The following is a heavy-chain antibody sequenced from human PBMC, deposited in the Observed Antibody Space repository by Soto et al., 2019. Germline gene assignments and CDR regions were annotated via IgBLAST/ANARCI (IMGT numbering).Heavy chain of an antibody. V-gene: IGHV4-59*01. CDR1: GGSISSYY. J-gene: IGHJ4*02. CDR3: AMKTYYYDSSGYHTPSHFDY. CDR2: IYYSGST. D-gene: IGHD3-22*01. Sequence: PSETLSLTCTVSGGSISSYYWSWIRQPPGRGLEWIGYIYYSGSTNYNPSLKSRVTISVDTSKNQFSLKLSSVTAADTAVYYCAMKTYYYDSSGYHTPSHFDYWGQGTLVTVSS.